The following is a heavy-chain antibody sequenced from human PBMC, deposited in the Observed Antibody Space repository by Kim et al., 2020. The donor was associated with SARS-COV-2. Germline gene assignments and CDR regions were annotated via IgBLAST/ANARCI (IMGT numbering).Heavy chain of an antibody. CDR1: GFTFSSYS. Sequence: GASLRLSCAASGFTFSSYSMNWVRQAPGKGLEWVSYISSSSSTIYYADSVKGRFTISRDNAKNSLYLQMNSLRDEDTAVYYCARERSGYDLPLPDGMDVWGQGTTVTVSS. D-gene: IGHD5-12*01. CDR3: ARERSGYDLPLPDGMDV. J-gene: IGHJ6*02. CDR2: ISSSSSTI. V-gene: IGHV3-48*02.